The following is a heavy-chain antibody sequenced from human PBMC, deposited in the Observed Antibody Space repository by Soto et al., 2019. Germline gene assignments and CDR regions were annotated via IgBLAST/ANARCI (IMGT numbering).Heavy chain of an antibody. Sequence: EVQLVESGGGLVKPGGSLRLSCAASGFTFSSYSMNWVRQAPGKGLEWVSAISSSSSYIYYAYSVKGRFTISRDNAKNSLYLQMNSLRAEDTAVYYCARDRSGRNIVVVPAASNWFDPWGQGTLVTVSS. CDR1: GFTFSSYS. CDR2: ISSSSSYI. J-gene: IGHJ5*02. D-gene: IGHD2-2*01. V-gene: IGHV3-21*01. CDR3: ARDRSGRNIVVVPAASNWFDP.